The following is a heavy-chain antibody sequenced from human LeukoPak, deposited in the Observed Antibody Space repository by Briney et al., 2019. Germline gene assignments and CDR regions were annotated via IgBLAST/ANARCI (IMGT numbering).Heavy chain of an antibody. CDR3: ARVGYYYDSSGYSPPDY. Sequence: SETLSLTCTVSGGSISSYYWSWIRQPPGKGLEWIAYISDIGSINYNPSLKSRVTISLDTSKNQFSLKLSSVTAADTAVYYCARVGYYYDSSGYSPPDYWGQGTLVTVSS. J-gene: IGHJ4*02. CDR2: ISDIGSI. CDR1: GGSISSYY. V-gene: IGHV4-59*08. D-gene: IGHD3-22*01.